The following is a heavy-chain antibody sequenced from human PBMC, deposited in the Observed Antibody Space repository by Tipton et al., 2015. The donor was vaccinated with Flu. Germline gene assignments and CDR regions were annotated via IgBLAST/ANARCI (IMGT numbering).Heavy chain of an antibody. D-gene: IGHD2-15*01. Sequence: LRLSCTVSGYSISSGYYSGWIRQPPGKGLEWIGSIYHSGSTYYNPSLKSRVTISVDTSKNQFSLKLSSVTAADTAVYYCARVGRGGIVYYFDYWGQGTLVTVSS. CDR1: GYSISSGYY. CDR2: IYHSGST. CDR3: ARVGRGGIVYYFDY. J-gene: IGHJ4*02. V-gene: IGHV4-38-2*02.